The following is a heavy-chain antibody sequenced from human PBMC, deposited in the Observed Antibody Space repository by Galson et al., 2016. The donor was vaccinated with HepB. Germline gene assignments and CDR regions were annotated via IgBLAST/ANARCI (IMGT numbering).Heavy chain of an antibody. J-gene: IGHJ4*02. CDR2: VDPGDSYG. Sequence: QSGAEVKEPGESLRISCKGSGYSFSSYWITWVRQRPGKGLEWIERVDPGDSYGNYSPSFQGHVTISADKSISTASLQWTNLKASDTAMYYCARHRGRHGYNDFDYWGQGTLVTVSS. D-gene: IGHD5-24*01. CDR3: ARHRGRHGYNDFDY. CDR1: GYSFSSYW. V-gene: IGHV5-10-1*01.